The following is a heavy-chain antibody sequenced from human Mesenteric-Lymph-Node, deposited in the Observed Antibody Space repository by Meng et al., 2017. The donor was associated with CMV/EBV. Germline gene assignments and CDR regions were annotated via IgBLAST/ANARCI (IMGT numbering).Heavy chain of an antibody. CDR2: IYYSGST. Sequence: SETLSLTCTVSGGSISSGSYYWGWIRQPPGKGLEWIGSIYYSGSTYYTPSLKSRVTISVDTSKNQFSLKLSSVTAADTAVYYCARAAAALDYWGQGTLVTVSS. V-gene: IGHV4-39*07. CDR3: ARAAAALDY. J-gene: IGHJ4*02. CDR1: GGSISSGSYY. D-gene: IGHD6-13*01.